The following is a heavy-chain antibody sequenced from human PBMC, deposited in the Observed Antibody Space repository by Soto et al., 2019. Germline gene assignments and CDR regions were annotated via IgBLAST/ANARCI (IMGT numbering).Heavy chain of an antibody. Sequence: QVQLVESGGGVVQPGRSLRLSCAASGFSFSNYGMHWVRQAPGKGLEWVAVIWSDGSNNYYADSVKGQFTISRDNSKSTLYLQMNSMRDEDTAVYYCASGLHYYYYYGMDVWGQGTTVTVSS. CDR3: ASGLHYYYYYGMDV. J-gene: IGHJ6*02. CDR1: GFSFSNYG. CDR2: IWSDGSNN. V-gene: IGHV3-33*01.